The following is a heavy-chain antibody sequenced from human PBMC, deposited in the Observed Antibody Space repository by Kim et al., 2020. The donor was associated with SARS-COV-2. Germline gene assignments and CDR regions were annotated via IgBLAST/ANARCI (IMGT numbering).Heavy chain of an antibody. CDR3: ARDPDRYGYSFFEN. J-gene: IGHJ4*02. V-gene: IGHV3-74*01. D-gene: IGHD5-18*01. CDR2: ISGDGRTT. CDR1: GFTFSTYW. Sequence: GGSLRLSCAASGFTFSTYWMHWVRQAPGKGLVWVSRISGDGRTTTYADSVKGRFTISRDNAKNTLYLQMNSLRAEDTAVYYCARDPDRYGYSFFENWCQG.